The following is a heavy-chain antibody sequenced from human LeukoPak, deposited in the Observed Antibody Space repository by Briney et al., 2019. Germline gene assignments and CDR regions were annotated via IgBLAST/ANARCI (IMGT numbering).Heavy chain of an antibody. D-gene: IGHD3-22*01. CDR2: ISSSSSYT. J-gene: IGHJ4*02. V-gene: IGHV3-11*05. Sequence: PGGSLRLSCAASGFTFSDYYMSWIRQAPGKGLEWVSYISSSSSYTNYADSVKGRFTISRDNAKNSLYLQMNSLRAEDTAVYYCARDAHYDSSGYLPDYWDQGTLVTVSS. CDR1: GFTFSDYY. CDR3: ARDAHYDSSGYLPDY.